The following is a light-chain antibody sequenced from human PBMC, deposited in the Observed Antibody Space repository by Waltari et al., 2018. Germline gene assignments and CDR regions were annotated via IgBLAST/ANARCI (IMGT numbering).Light chain of an antibody. V-gene: IGKV3-20*01. CDR1: QSVSSSY. Sequence: EIALTQSPGTLSLSPGDRSTLSCRASQSVSSSYLAWYQHKPGQAPRLLIYGASSSATGIPDRFSGSGSGTDFTLTISRLEPEDFAVYYCQQYGSLFGPGTKVDIK. CDR2: GAS. CDR3: QQYGSL. J-gene: IGKJ3*01.